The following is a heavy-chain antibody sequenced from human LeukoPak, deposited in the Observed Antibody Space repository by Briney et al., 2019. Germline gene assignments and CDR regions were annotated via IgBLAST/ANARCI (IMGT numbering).Heavy chain of an antibody. D-gene: IGHD5-12*01. CDR3: GRVGYSGYESDS. CDR1: GYTFSTSW. J-gene: IGHJ4*02. Sequence: RGSLKISCKASGYTFSTSWIGWVRQMPGKGLEWIGIIYPSDSDTRYSPSFQGQVTISADKSISTAYLQWSSLKASDTAMYYCGRVGYSGYESDSWGQGTLVTVSS. V-gene: IGHV5-51*01. CDR2: IYPSDSDT.